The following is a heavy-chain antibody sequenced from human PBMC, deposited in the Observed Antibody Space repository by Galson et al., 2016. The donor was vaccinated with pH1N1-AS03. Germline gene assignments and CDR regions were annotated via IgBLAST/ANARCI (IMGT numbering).Heavy chain of an antibody. J-gene: IGHJ4*02. CDR1: GFTFSSYS. V-gene: IGHV3-21*01. CDR3: ATNIEQRYTSKWYKFDH. D-gene: IGHD6-13*01. CDR2: ISSRSSDK. Sequence: SLRLSCAASGFTFSSYSVNWVRQAPGKGLEWVSSISSRSSDKYYADSVKGRFTISRDNARRSLYLQMNSLRAEDTAVYYCATNIEQRYTSKWYKFDHWGPGTLVTVSS.